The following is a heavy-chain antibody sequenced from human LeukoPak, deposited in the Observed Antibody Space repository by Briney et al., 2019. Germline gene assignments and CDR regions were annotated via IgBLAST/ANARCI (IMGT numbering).Heavy chain of an antibody. CDR2: ITSSGRT. CDR1: GDSFTSYY. CDR3: AKSVAKAPNYFYGMDV. D-gene: IGHD5/OR15-5a*01. Sequence: KSSETLSLTCIVSGDSFTSYYWSWIRQTAGEGLEWLGRITSSGRTNYNPSFKGRVSMSIDTSKNQFSLELSTVTAAETAVYYCAKSVAKAPNYFYGMDVWGQGTSVTVSS. V-gene: IGHV4-4*07. J-gene: IGHJ6*02.